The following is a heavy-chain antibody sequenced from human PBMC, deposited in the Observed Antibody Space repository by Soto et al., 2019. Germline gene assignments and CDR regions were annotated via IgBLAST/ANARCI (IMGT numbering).Heavy chain of an antibody. CDR2: IFSNDEK. CDR3: ARIRFGSSWFYYFDY. Sequence: QVTLKESGPVLVKPTETLTLTCTVSGFSLSNARMGVSWIRQPPGKALEWLAHIFSNDEKSYSTSLKSRLTISKDTSTSQVVLNMTNMDPVDTATYYCARIRFGSSWFYYFDYWGQGTLVTVSS. V-gene: IGHV2-26*01. CDR1: GFSLSNARMG. D-gene: IGHD6-13*01. J-gene: IGHJ4*02.